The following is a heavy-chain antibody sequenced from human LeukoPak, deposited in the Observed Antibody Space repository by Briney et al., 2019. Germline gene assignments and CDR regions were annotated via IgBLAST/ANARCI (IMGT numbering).Heavy chain of an antibody. CDR2: IHYDGTT. Sequence: PSQTLSLTCSVSGGSISSGGYYWNWIRQHPGRGLEWIAYIHYDGTTNYNPSLKSRVTRSLDKSKNQFSLKLSSVTAADTAVYYCARDPWELSNWFDPWGQGTLVTVSS. CDR1: GGSISSGGYY. CDR3: ARDPWELSNWFDP. J-gene: IGHJ5*02. V-gene: IGHV4-31*03. D-gene: IGHD1-26*01.